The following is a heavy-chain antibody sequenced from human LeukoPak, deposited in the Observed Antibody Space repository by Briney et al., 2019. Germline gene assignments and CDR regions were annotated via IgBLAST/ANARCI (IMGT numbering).Heavy chain of an antibody. D-gene: IGHD6-13*01. J-gene: IGHJ4*02. CDR3: AKGAAAGTYTRPPHLTRIDY. CDR2: INHSGST. CDR1: GGSFSGYY. V-gene: IGHV4-34*01. Sequence: PSETLSLTCAVYGGSFSGYYWSWIRQPPGKGLEWIGEINHSGSTNYNPSLKSRVTISVDTSKNQFSLKLSSVTATDTAVYYCAKGAAAGTYTRPPHLTRIDYWGQGTLVIVSS.